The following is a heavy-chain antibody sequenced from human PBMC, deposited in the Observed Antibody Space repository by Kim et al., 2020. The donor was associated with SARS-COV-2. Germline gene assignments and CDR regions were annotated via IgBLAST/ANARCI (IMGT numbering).Heavy chain of an antibody. V-gene: IGHV4-59*01. CDR3: ARDRWGGYDYGAHGNWFDP. Sequence: SETLSLTCTVSGGSISSYYWSWIRQPPGKGLEWIGYIYYSGSTNYNPSLKSRVTISVDTSKNQFSLKLSSVTAADTAVYYCARDRWGGYDYGAHGNWFDPWGQGTLVTVSS. CDR1: GGSISSYY. CDR2: IYYSGST. D-gene: IGHD5-12*01. J-gene: IGHJ5*02.